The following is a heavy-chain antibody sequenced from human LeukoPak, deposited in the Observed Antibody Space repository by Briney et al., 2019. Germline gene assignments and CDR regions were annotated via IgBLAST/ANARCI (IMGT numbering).Heavy chain of an antibody. V-gene: IGHV3-7*01. CDR3: SRLDDFWSGYWGNYYYYMDV. D-gene: IGHD3-3*01. CDR2: IKQDGSEK. Sequence: PGGSLRLSCAASGFTFSSYWMSWVRQAPGQGLEWVANIKQDGSEKYYVDSVKGRFTISRDNSKNSLYLQMNSLRAEDTGVCYCSRLDDFWSGYWGNYYYYMDVGGKGATVTVS. CDR1: GFTFSSYW. J-gene: IGHJ6*03.